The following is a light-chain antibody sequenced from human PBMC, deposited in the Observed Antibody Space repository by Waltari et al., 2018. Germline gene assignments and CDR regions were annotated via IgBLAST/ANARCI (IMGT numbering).Light chain of an antibody. V-gene: IGLV2-14*01. CDR2: EVS. CDR3: CSYTTANTVV. J-gene: IGLJ2*01. Sequence: QSALTQPASVSGSPGQSITISCTGTSGDIGAYKYVSWYQNHPDKAPKLLIYEVSNRPSGVSKRFSGSKSGNTASLTISGLQTEDESHYYCCSYTTANTVVFGGGTKVTVL. CDR1: SGDIGAYKY.